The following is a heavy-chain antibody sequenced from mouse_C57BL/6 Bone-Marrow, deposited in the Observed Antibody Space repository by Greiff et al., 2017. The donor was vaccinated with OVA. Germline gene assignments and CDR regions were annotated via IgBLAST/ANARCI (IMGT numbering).Heavy chain of an antibody. CDR2: INPNYGTT. CDR1: GYTFTDYN. Sequence: EVQLQQSGPELVKPGASVKISCKASGYTFTDYNMTWVKQSTGKSLEWIGVINPNYGTTSYNQKFKGKATLTVDQSSSTAYMQLNSLTSEDSAVSDCAGQGFITTVGAPDYWGQGTTLTVSS. J-gene: IGHJ2*01. CDR3: AGQGFITTVGAPDY. V-gene: IGHV1-39*01. D-gene: IGHD1-1*01.